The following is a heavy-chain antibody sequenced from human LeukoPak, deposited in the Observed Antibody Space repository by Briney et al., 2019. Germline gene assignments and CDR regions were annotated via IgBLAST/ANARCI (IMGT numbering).Heavy chain of an antibody. CDR1: GFTFSSYG. CDR3: ARGGDIVVVPAASDAFDI. CDR2: IWYDGSNK. D-gene: IGHD2-2*01. J-gene: IGHJ3*02. Sequence: GGSLRLSWAASGFTFSSYGMHWVRQAPGKGLEWVAVIWYDGSNKYYADSVKGRFTISRDNSKNTLYLQMNSLRAEDTAVYYCARGGDIVVVPAASDAFDIWGQGTMVTVSS. V-gene: IGHV3-33*01.